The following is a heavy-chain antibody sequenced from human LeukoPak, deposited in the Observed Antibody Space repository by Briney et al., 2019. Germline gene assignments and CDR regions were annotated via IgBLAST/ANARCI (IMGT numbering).Heavy chain of an antibody. CDR1: GGTFSSYA. V-gene: IGHV1-69*13. J-gene: IGHJ6*02. D-gene: IGHD6-13*01. CDR2: IIPIFGTA. CDR3: ARQQQLGQIYYGMDV. Sequence: ASVKVSCKASGGTFSSYAISWVRQAPGQGLEWMGGIIPIFGTAKYAQKFQGRVTITADDSTSTAYMELSSLRSEDTAVYYCARQQQLGQIYYGMDVWGQGTTVTVSS.